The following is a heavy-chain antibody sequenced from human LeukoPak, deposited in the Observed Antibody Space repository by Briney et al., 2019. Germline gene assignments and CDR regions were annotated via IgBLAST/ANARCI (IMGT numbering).Heavy chain of an antibody. CDR3: AKELGFVEQQLVPHGGY. CDR1: GFTFSSYG. CDR2: ISYDGSNK. J-gene: IGHJ4*02. V-gene: IGHV3-30*18. Sequence: PGRSLRLSCAASGFTFSSYGMHWVRQAPGKGLEWVAVISYDGSNKYYADSVKGRFTISRDNSKNTLYLQMNSLRAEDTAVYYCAKELGFVEQQLVPHGGYWGQGTLVTVSS. D-gene: IGHD6-13*01.